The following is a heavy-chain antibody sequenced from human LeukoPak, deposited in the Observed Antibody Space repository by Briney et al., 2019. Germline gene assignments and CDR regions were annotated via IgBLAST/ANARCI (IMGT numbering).Heavy chain of an antibody. D-gene: IGHD6-13*01. Sequence: PGGSLRLSCAASGFTFSSYAMSWVRQAPGKGLECVSRISGSGGSTYYADSVKGRFTISRDNSKNTLYLQMNSPRAEDTAVYYCAILPGYSSSWYEVDYWGQGTLVTVSS. V-gene: IGHV3-23*01. CDR2: ISGSGGST. J-gene: IGHJ4*02. CDR3: AILPGYSSSWYEVDY. CDR1: GFTFSSYA.